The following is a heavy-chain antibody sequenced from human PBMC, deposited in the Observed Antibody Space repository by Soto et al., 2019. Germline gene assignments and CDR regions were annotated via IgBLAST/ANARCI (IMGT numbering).Heavy chain of an antibody. V-gene: IGHV1-69*02. Sequence: GASVKVSCKASGGTFSSYTISWVRQAPGQGLEWMGKIIPILGIANYAQKFQGRVTITADKSTSTAYMELSSLRSEDTAVYYCASLIYGDYPGNAIDIWGQGTMVTVSS. CDR1: GGTFSSYT. CDR3: ASLIYGDYPGNAIDI. J-gene: IGHJ3*02. D-gene: IGHD4-17*01. CDR2: IIPILGIA.